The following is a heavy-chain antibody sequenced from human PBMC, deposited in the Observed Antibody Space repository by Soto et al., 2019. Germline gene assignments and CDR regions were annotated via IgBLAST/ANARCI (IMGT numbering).Heavy chain of an antibody. Sequence: QITLNESGPTVVRPTETLTLTCRFSGFSLTTSGVGVGWIRQSPGKAPEWLARIYWDDDKRYSASLKSRLTITKDTSNNQVVLTVSDLDPTDTATYYCAHRVLRTVFGLVTTTAIYFDFWGQGTPVAVSS. J-gene: IGHJ4*02. V-gene: IGHV2-5*02. CDR3: AHRVLRTVFGLVTTTAIYFDF. CDR2: IYWDDDK. CDR1: GFSLTTSGVG. D-gene: IGHD3-3*01.